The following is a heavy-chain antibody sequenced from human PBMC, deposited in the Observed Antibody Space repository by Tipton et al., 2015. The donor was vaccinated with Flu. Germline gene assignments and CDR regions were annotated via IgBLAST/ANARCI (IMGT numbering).Heavy chain of an antibody. J-gene: IGHJ6*01. CDR3: ARDEGVVNYYFGMDV. CDR2: IYSIGST. Sequence: VQLVQSGGGLIQPGGSLRLSCAASGFTVSTNYMSWVRQAPGKGLEWVSVIYSIGSTYYADSVKGRFTISRDNSKNTLYLQMNSLRVEDTAVYYCARDEGVVNYYFGMDVWGQGTTVTVSS. V-gene: IGHV3-53*01. CDR1: GFTVSTNY.